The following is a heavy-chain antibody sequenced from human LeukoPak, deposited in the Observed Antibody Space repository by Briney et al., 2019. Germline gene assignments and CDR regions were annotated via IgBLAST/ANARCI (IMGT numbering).Heavy chain of an antibody. CDR1: GFTFSSYG. D-gene: IGHD3-3*01. CDR2: IWYDGSNK. J-gene: IGHJ3*02. V-gene: IGHV3-33*01. CDR3: ARAGEWVYDAFDI. Sequence: GGSLKLSCAASGFTFSSYGMHWVRQAPGKGLEWVAVIWYDGSNKYYADSVKGRFTISRDNSKNTLYLQMNSLRAEDTAVYYCARAGEWVYDAFDIWGQGTMVTVSS.